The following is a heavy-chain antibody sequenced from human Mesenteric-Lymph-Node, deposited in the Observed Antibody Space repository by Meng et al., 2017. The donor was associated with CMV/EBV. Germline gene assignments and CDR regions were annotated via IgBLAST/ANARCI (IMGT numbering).Heavy chain of an antibody. V-gene: IGHV4-59*11. CDR1: GGSISSHY. J-gene: IGHJ6*02. CDR3: ARDPTGTFPGADYYYYGMDL. CDR2: IYYSGRT. D-gene: IGHD3-10*01. Sequence: SETLSLTCTVSGGSISSHYWSWVRQTPGKGLEWIGYIYYSGRTTYNPSLKSRVTMLVDTSKNQFSLRLTSVTAADTAVYYCARDPTGTFPGADYYYYGMDLWGQGTTVTVSS.